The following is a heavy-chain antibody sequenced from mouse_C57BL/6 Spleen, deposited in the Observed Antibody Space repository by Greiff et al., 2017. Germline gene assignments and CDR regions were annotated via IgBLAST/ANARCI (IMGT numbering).Heavy chain of an antibody. CDR2: IYPGSGNT. V-gene: IGHV1-76*01. CDR3: ARSGSSYGFAY. D-gene: IGHD1-1*01. Sequence: VQLQESGAELVRPGASVKLSCKASGYTFPDYYINWVKQRPGQGLEWIARIYPGSGNTYYNEKFKGQATLTAEKSSSTAYMQLSSLTSEDSAVYFCARSGSSYGFAYWGQGTLVTVSA. J-gene: IGHJ3*01. CDR1: GYTFPDYY.